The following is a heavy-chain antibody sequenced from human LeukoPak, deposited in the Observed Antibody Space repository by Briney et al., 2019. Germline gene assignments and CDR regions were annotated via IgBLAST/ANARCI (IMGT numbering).Heavy chain of an antibody. V-gene: IGHV3-74*01. D-gene: IGHD1-26*01. CDR2: INSDGSIT. CDR3: ARGRVGPTLFDY. J-gene: IGHJ4*02. CDR1: GFTFSNYW. Sequence: PGGSLRLSCAASGFTFSNYWMHWVRQAPGKGLVWVSRINSDGSITSYADSVEGRFTISRDNAKNTLYLQMNSLRAKDTAVYYCARGRVGPTLFDYWGQGTLVTVSS.